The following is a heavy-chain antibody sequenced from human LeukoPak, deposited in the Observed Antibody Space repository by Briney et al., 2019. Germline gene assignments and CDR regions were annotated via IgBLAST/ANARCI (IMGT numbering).Heavy chain of an antibody. J-gene: IGHJ3*02. Sequence: GGSLRLSCAASGFTFSSYEMNWVRQAPGKGLEWVSYISSSGSTIYYADSVKGRFTISRDNAKNTLYLQMNSLRAEDTAVYYCARDQRHYDILTGYYQSDAFDIWGQGTMVTVSS. V-gene: IGHV3-48*03. CDR2: ISSSGSTI. D-gene: IGHD3-9*01. CDR1: GFTFSSYE. CDR3: ARDQRHYDILTGYYQSDAFDI.